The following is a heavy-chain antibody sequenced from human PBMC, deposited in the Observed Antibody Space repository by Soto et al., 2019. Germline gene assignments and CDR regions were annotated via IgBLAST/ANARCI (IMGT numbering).Heavy chain of an antibody. V-gene: IGHV4-59*01. J-gene: IGHJ4*02. CDR1: GGSITSYY. Sequence: ETLSLTCTVSGGSITSYYWSWIRQPPGKGLEWIGYIYYSGSTSYNPSLKSRVTISLDTPKNQFSLKLSSVTAADTAVYYCARDIGGSSGWYVDYWGRGTLVTVSS. CDR2: IYYSGST. D-gene: IGHD6-19*01. CDR3: ARDIGGSSGWYVDY.